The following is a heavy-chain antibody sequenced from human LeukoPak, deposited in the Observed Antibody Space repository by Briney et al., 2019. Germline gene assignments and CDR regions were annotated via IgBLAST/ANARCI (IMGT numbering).Heavy chain of an antibody. V-gene: IGHV3-20*04. J-gene: IGHJ5*02. D-gene: IGHD1-26*01. CDR2: INWDGGST. CDR3: ARRIVGATNWFDP. CDR1: GFIFDDYG. Sequence: GGSLRLSCAASGFIFDDYGMSWVRQAPGKGLEWVSGINWDGGSTGYADSVKGRFTIPRDNAKNSLYLQMNSLRAEDTALYYCARRIVGATNWFDPWGQGTLVTVSS.